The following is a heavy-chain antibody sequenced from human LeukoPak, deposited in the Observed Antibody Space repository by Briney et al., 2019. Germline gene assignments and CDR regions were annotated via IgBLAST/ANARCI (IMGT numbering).Heavy chain of an antibody. CDR1: GFTFSSYA. CDR2: TSYDGSNK. V-gene: IGHV3-30*01. Sequence: AGGSLRLSCAASGFTFSSYAMHWVRQAPGKGLEWVAVTSYDGSNKYYADSVKGRFTISRDNSKNTLYLQMNSLRAEDTAVYYCARGSYDEDYFDYWGQGTLVTVSS. J-gene: IGHJ4*02. D-gene: IGHD3-22*01. CDR3: ARGSYDEDYFDY.